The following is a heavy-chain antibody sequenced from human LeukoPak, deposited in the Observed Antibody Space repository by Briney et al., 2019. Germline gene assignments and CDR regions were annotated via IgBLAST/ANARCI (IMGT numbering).Heavy chain of an antibody. J-gene: IGHJ4*02. CDR2: IKHDGSEE. CDR3: GDTNYFYH. V-gene: IGHV3-7*01. D-gene: IGHD2-2*01. Sequence: GESLRLSCVASGLSISGQWMNWVRQAPGQGLEWVANIKHDGSEEYYVDSVKGRFTISRDDGRNSVSLQMNSVRAEDTAVYYCGDTNYFYHWGQGTLVVVSS. CDR1: GLSISGQW.